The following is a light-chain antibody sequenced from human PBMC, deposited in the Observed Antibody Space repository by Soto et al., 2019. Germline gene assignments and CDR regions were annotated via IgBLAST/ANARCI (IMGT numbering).Light chain of an antibody. J-gene: IGKJ1*01. Sequence: DIQMTQSPSSLSASVGDRVTITCRASQDIRNYLNWYQQKPGKAPEVLINTASSLQGGVPSRFSGGASGTDFTLTISRPQPGDFATYYCQQSYSTVWTFGQGTKVEIK. CDR3: QQSYSTVWT. CDR1: QDIRNY. V-gene: IGKV1-39*01. CDR2: TAS.